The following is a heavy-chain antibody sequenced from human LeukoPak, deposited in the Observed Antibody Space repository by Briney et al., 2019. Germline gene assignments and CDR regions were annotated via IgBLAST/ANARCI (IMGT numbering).Heavy chain of an antibody. CDR2: TYYSGST. V-gene: IGHV4-59*01. CDR1: GGSISSYY. D-gene: IGHD3-22*01. CDR3: ARESRDSSGYYCIDY. J-gene: IGHJ4*02. Sequence: SETLSLTCTVSGGSISSYYWSWIRQPPGKGLEWIGYTYYSGSTNYNPSLKSRVTISVDTSKNQFSLKLSSVTAADTAVYYCARESRDSSGYYCIDYWGQGTLVTVSS.